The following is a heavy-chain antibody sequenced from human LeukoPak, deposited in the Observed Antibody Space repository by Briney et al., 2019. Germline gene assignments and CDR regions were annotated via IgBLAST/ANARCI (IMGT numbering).Heavy chain of an antibody. D-gene: IGHD2-2*01. J-gene: IGHJ4*02. CDR2: ISGSGGST. Sequence: GGSLRLSCAASGFTFSSYAMSWVRQAPGKGLEWVSAISGSGGSTYYADSVKGRFTISRDNSKNTLYLQMNSLGAEDTAVYYCAKDLGNRIVVVPAAVYWGQGTLVTVSS. V-gene: IGHV3-23*01. CDR3: AKDLGNRIVVVPAAVY. CDR1: GFTFSSYA.